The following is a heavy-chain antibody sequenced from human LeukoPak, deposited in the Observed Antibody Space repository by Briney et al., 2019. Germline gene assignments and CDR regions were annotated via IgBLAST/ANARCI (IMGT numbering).Heavy chain of an antibody. CDR3: VEDVVVIVAAKPGI. J-gene: IGHJ4*02. CDR2: ISGTGDST. CDR1: GFSFSTYA. V-gene: IGHV3-23*01. Sequence: PGGSLRLSCAASGFSFSTYAMDWVRQAPGKGLEWVSSISGTGDSTYYADAVKGRFTISRDNSKNTLYLQMNSLRAEDTAVYYCVEDVVVIVAAKPGIWGQGTLVTVSS. D-gene: IGHD2-15*01.